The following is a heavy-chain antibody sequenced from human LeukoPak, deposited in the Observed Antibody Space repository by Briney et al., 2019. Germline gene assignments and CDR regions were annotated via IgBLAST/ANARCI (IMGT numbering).Heavy chain of an antibody. CDR3: GRGKIIAVAGTGNGDFDI. D-gene: IGHD6-19*01. CDR2: ILSILGKT. J-gene: IGHJ3*02. V-gene: IGHV1-69*08. Sequence: SVKVSCKASGCTFSTYTISWVRQAPGQGLEWVGTILSILGKTNYAHKVKGRVTITADKSTSTAYMELSSLRSEDTDVYYCGRGKIIAVAGTGNGDFDIWGQGTMVTVSS. CDR1: GCTFSTYT.